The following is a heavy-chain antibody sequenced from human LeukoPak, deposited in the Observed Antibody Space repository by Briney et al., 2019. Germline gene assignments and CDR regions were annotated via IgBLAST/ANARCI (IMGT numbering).Heavy chain of an antibody. CDR3: VRDFEWSFDT. D-gene: IGHD3-3*01. V-gene: IGHV3-74*01. CDR1: GFTFSSYW. J-gene: IGHJ4*02. CDR2: INSDGSST. Sequence: TGGSLRLSCAASGFTFSSYWMHWVRQAPGKGLVWVSRINSDGSSTSYADSVKGRFTISRDNSKNTLYLQMNSLRPEDTALYYCVRDFEWSFDTWDQGTLVTVSS.